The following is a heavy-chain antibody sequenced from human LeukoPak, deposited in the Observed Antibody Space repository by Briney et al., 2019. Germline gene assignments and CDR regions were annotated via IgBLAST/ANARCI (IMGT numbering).Heavy chain of an antibody. Sequence: GGSLRLSCAASGFTFDDYAMDWVRQAPGKGLEWVSLISGDGGRTFYADSVKGRFTISRDNSKNSLCLQMNSLRTEDTALYYCAKDLASLYDAFDIWGQGTMVTVSS. CDR1: GFTFDDYA. V-gene: IGHV3-43*02. CDR3: AKDLASLYDAFDI. J-gene: IGHJ3*02. CDR2: ISGDGGRT.